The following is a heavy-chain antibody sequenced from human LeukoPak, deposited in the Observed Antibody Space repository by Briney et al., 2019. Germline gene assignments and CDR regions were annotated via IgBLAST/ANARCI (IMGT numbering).Heavy chain of an antibody. Sequence: PGGSLRLSCAASGFTFSSYAMHWVRQAPGKGLEWVAVISYDGSNKYYADSVKGRFTISRDNSKNTLYLQMNSLRAEDTAVYYCARDPGSSGAMLYGMDVWGQGTTVTVSS. V-gene: IGHV3-30-3*01. J-gene: IGHJ6*02. CDR2: ISYDGSNK. CDR3: ARDPGSSGAMLYGMDV. D-gene: IGHD2-2*01. CDR1: GFTFSSYA.